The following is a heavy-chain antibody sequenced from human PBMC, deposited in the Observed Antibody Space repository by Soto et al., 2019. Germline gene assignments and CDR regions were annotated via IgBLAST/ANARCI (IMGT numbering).Heavy chain of an antibody. CDR3: ARARTTLLDY. CDR1: GGSFSGYY. J-gene: IGHJ4*02. CDR2: INHSGST. Sequence: QVQLQQWGAGLLKPSETLSLTCDVYGGSFSGYYWSWIRQPPGKGLEWIGEINHSGSTNYNPSLKSRVTISVDTSKNQCSLKLSSVTAADTAVYYCARARTTLLDYWGQGTLVTVSS. V-gene: IGHV4-34*01.